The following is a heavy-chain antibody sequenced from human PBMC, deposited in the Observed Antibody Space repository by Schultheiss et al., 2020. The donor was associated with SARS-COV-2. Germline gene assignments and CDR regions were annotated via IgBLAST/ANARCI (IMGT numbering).Heavy chain of an antibody. CDR2: INHSGST. J-gene: IGHJ3*02. V-gene: IGHV4-59*08. D-gene: IGHD5-24*01. CDR3: ARLRRDGYNYGLVDAFDI. Sequence: SETLSLTCTVSGGSISSYYWSWIRQPPGKGLEWIGEINHSGSTNYNPSLKSRVTISVDTSKNQFSLKLSSVTAADTAVYYCARLRRDGYNYGLVDAFDIWGQGTMVTVSS. CDR1: GGSISSYY.